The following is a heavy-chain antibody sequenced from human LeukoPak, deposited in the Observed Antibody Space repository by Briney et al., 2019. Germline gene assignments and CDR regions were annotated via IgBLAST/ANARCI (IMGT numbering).Heavy chain of an antibody. CDR3: ARSRDGYNYGFDY. Sequence: GGSLRLSCAASGFTFSSYEMNWVRQAPGKGLEWVSYISSSGSTIYYADSVKGRFTIYRENAKNSLYLQMNSLRAEDTAVYYCARSRDGYNYGFDYWGQGTLVTVSS. J-gene: IGHJ4*02. CDR2: ISSSGSTI. CDR1: GFTFSSYE. V-gene: IGHV3-48*03. D-gene: IGHD5-24*01.